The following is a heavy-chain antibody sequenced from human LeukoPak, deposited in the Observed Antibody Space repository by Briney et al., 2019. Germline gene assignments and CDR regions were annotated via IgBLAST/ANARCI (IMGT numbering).Heavy chain of an antibody. CDR3: ARRPAYSSSSGFNS. CDR2: INHSGGT. V-gene: IGHV4-34*01. Sequence: PSETLSLTCAVYGGSFGGYYWSWVRQPPGRGLEWIGQINHSGGTNYNPSLKSRVTISVDTSNNHFSLKMNSVTAADTAVYYCARRPAYSSSSGFNSWGQGTLVTVSS. J-gene: IGHJ5*01. D-gene: IGHD6-6*01. CDR1: GGSFGGYY.